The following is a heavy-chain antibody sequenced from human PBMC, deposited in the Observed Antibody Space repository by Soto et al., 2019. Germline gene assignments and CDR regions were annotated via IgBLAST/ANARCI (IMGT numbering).Heavy chain of an antibody. CDR1: GFTFSNYG. V-gene: IGHV3-30*18. CDR3: AKDLETFGGPVASDI. Sequence: QVQLVESGGGVVQPGRSLRLSCAASGFTFSNYGMHWVRQAPGKGLEWVAAISYDGTNEYYADSVKGRFTISRDDTENTLFVQKNSLRAWATAVYFCAKDLETFGGPVASDIWGQGTRVTVSS. CDR2: ISYDGTNE. D-gene: IGHD3-10*01. J-gene: IGHJ3*02.